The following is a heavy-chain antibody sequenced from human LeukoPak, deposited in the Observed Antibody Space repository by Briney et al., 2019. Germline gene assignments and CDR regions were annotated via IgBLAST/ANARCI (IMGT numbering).Heavy chain of an antibody. Sequence: GGSLRLSCTASEFNFGNYGMSWVRQAPGKGLEWVSGLSDAGVRIFYADSVRGRFTVSRDNSKNTLFMQMSSLRAEDTAVYYCAKDFYDSSGSRYDYWGQGTLVTVSS. J-gene: IGHJ4*02. V-gene: IGHV3-23*01. D-gene: IGHD3-22*01. CDR2: LSDAGVRI. CDR3: AKDFYDSSGSRYDY. CDR1: EFNFGNYG.